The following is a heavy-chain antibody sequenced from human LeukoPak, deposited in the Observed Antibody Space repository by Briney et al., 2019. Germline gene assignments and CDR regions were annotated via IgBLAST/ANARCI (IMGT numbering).Heavy chain of an antibody. CDR2: INHSGST. CDR3: ASYDFWSGYVDY. J-gene: IGHJ4*02. D-gene: IGHD3-3*01. CDR1: GGPFSGYY. Sequence: SETLSLTCAVYGGPFSGYYWSWIRQPPGKGLEWIGEINHSGSTNYNPSLKSRVTISVDTSKNQFSLKLSSVTAADTAVYYCASYDFWSGYVDYWGQGTLVTVSS. V-gene: IGHV4-34*01.